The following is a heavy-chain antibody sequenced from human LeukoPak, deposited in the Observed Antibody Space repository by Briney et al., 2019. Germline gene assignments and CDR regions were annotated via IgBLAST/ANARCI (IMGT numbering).Heavy chain of an antibody. CDR1: GYTFVNYH. J-gene: IGHJ6*02. CDR3: ARVPFIADV. V-gene: IGHV1-8*01. CDR2: MDPNSGNT. D-gene: IGHD6-13*01. Sequence: ASVKVSCKASGYTFVNYHINWVRQAAGQGREWMGWMDPNSGNTGYAPEFQGRVTMTRSTSISTAYMELSSLRSEDTAVYYCARVPFIADVWGQGTTVTVSS.